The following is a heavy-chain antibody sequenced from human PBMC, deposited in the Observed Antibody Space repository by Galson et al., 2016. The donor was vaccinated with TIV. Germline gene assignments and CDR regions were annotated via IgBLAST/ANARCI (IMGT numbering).Heavy chain of an antibody. D-gene: IGHD3-22*01. V-gene: IGHV2-26*01. CDR1: EFSLSNARVG. J-gene: IGHJ4*02. Sequence: PALVKPTQTLTLTCTVSEFSLSNARVGVSWIRQPPGKALEWLAHFSSNDEKSYTTSLRSRLTISKDTSKSQVVLTMTNMDPVDTATYYCARIYYFDAYFDYWSQGTLVTVSS. CDR2: FSSNDEK. CDR3: ARIYYFDAYFDY.